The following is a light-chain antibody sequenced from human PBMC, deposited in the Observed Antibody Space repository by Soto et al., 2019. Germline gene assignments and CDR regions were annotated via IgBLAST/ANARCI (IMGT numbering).Light chain of an antibody. Sequence: QSVVTQPPSASGTPGQRVTISCSGSSSNVGCNTVDWYQLLPGTAPKLLIYHNNQRPSGVPDRLSGSKSGTSASLAISGLQSEDEADYYCALWDDTLKAVVFGGGTKLTVL. V-gene: IGLV1-44*01. J-gene: IGLJ2*01. CDR1: SSNVGCNT. CDR2: HNN. CDR3: ALWDDTLKAVV.